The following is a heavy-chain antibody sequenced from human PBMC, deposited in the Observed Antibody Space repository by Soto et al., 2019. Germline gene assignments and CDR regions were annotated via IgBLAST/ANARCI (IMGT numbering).Heavy chain of an antibody. CDR3: AKNGCSCPACYPYYYYVDV. D-gene: IGHD2-15*01. V-gene: IGHV3-23*01. CDR2: LTVTGDSA. Sequence: EVQLLESGGGLVQPGGSLRLSCAASGFRLSDSAVSWVRQAPGKGLEWVSSLTVTGDSAFYSDSVKGRFTISRDISKSTRYLQMNSLRAEDTAVYYCAKNGCSCPACYPYYYYVDVWGRGTTVTVSS. CDR1: GFRLSDSA. J-gene: IGHJ6*03.